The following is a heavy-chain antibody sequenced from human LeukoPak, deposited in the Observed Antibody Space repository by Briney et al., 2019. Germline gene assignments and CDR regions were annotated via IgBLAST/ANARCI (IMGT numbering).Heavy chain of an antibody. V-gene: IGHV4-39*01. D-gene: IGHD6-13*01. Sequence: SSHNTNWIRQPPGKGLEWIGSIYYSGSTYYNPSLKSRVTISVDTSKNQLSLKLSSVTAADTAVYYCARHGVGSSWSYYYYYMDVWGKGTTVTVSS. CDR2: IYYSGST. CDR3: ARHGVGSSWSYYYYYMDV. CDR1: SSHN. J-gene: IGHJ6*03.